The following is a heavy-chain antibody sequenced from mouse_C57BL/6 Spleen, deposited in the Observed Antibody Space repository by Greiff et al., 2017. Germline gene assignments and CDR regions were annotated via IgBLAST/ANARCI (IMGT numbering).Heavy chain of an antibody. J-gene: IGHJ4*01. CDR3: ARWGLGDYAMDY. CDR1: GYTFTSYG. V-gene: IGHV1-81*01. CDR2: IYPRSGNT. Sequence: VKLVESGAELARPGASVKLSCKASGYTFTSYGISWVKQRTGQGLEWIGEIYPRSGNTYYNEKFKGKATLTADKSSSTAYMELRSLTSEDSAVYFCARWGLGDYAMDYWGQGTSVTVSS.